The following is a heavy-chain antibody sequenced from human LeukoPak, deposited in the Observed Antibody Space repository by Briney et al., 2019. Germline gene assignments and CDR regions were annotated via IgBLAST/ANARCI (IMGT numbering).Heavy chain of an antibody. CDR1: GGSISSYY. D-gene: IGHD2-15*01. J-gene: IGHJ4*02. CDR3: ARVVGPGNFDY. V-gene: IGHV4-59*01. Sequence: SETLSLTCTVSGGSISSYYWSWIRQPPGKGLEWIEYIYYSGSTNHNPSLKSRVTISVDTSKNQFSLKLSSVTAADTAVYYCARVVGPGNFDYWGQGTLVTVSS. CDR2: IYYSGST.